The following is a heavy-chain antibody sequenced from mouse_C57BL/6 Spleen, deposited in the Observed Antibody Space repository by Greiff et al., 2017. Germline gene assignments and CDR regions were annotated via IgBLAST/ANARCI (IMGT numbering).Heavy chain of an antibody. V-gene: IGHV5-9*01. CDR2: ISGGGGNN. D-gene: IGHD2-2*01. J-gene: IGHJ2*01. CDR1: GFTFSSYT. Sequence: EVMLVESGGGLVKPGGSLKLSCAASGFTFSSYTMSWVRQTPEKRLEWVATISGGGGNNYYPDSVKGRITISRDNAKNTLYRRMSSLRSEDTALYYCARLVTTSFDYWGQGTTLTVSS. CDR3: ARLVTTSFDY.